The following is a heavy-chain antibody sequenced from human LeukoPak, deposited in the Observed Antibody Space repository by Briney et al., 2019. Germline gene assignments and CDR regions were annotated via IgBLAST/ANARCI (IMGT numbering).Heavy chain of an antibody. CDR2: INPSGGST. CDR1: GYTFTSYY. Sequence: GASVKVSCKASGYTFTSYYMHWVRQAPGQGLEWMGIINPSGGSTSYAQKFQGRVTMTRDTSTNTVYMELSSLRSEDTAVYYCARAVTIFGVVIALDYYYMDVWGKGTTVTVSS. V-gene: IGHV1-46*01. CDR3: ARAVTIFGVVIALDYYYMDV. J-gene: IGHJ6*03. D-gene: IGHD3-3*01.